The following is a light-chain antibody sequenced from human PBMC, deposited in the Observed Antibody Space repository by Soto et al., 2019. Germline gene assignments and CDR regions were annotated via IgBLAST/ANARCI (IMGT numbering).Light chain of an antibody. J-gene: IGKJ1*01. CDR1: QTISRSY. V-gene: IGKV3-20*01. CDR3: QQYGNSPPWT. Sequence: EIVLTQSPGTLSLSPGERATLSCRASQTISRSYLAWYQQKPGQAPRLLIYGASSRATGIPDRFSGRGSATDFTLTISRLEPEDFAVYYCQQYGNSPPWTFGQGTKVEIK. CDR2: GAS.